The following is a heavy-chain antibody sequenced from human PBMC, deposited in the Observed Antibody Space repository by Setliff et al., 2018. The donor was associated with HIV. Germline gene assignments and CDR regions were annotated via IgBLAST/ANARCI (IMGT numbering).Heavy chain of an antibody. CDR3: AGEEAPDMVRGVINAFDF. V-gene: IGHV1-69*13. CDR1: GGTLNSYG. Sequence: SVKVSCKASGGTLNSYGISWVRQAPGQGLEWMGGIIPVFGTTNYAQKFQGRVTITADESTITAYMELSSLKSEDTAMYYCAGEEAPDMVRGVINAFDFWGQGTMVTVSS. D-gene: IGHD3-10*01. CDR2: IIPVFGTT. J-gene: IGHJ3*01.